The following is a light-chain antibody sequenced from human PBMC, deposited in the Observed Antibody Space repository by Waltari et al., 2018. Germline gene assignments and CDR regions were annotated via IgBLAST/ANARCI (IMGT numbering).Light chain of an antibody. CDR3: QQYNKWRT. J-gene: IGKJ2*01. CDR2: GAS. CDR1: QSISRN. V-gene: IGKV3-15*01. Sequence: LMTQSPAPLSVSPGERATLSCRASQSISRNLAWYQQKPGQAPRLLIYGASTRAPGIPARCSGSGSGTDFTLSNSSLQSEDVAVYYCQQYNKWRTVGQGTKLEMK.